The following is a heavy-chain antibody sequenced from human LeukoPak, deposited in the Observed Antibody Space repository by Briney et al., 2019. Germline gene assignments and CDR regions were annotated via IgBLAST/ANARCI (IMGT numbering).Heavy chain of an antibody. CDR2: MNQSGST. Sequence: SETLSLTCAVYGGTFSGHYWSWIRQPPGKGLEWIGEMNQSGSTNYNPSLKSRVTISVDTSKNQSSLKLTSVTAADTAVYYCARGQEDWEVLQRAVKYDFWGQGTLVTVSS. V-gene: IGHV4-34*01. CDR3: ARGQEDWEVLQRAVKYDF. J-gene: IGHJ4*02. CDR1: GGTFSGHY. D-gene: IGHD3/OR15-3a*01.